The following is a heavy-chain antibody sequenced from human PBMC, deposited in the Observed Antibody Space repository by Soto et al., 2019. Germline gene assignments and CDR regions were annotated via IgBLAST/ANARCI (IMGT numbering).Heavy chain of an antibody. D-gene: IGHD6-13*01. CDR2: ISAFNENT. CDR1: GYTFHNYG. V-gene: IGHV1-18*01. J-gene: IGHJ3*02. Sequence: ASVTVSCKAPGYTFHNYGVTWVRQAPGQGRECMGRISAFNENTHYAQNFEGRVTITRDKSASTANMEMSSLRSEDTDVYYCATQQLDPWNPVAFDIWGQGTMVTVSS. CDR3: ATQQLDPWNPVAFDI.